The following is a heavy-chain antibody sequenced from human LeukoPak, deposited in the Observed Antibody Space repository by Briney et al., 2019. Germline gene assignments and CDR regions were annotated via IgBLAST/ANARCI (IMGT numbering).Heavy chain of an antibody. CDR2: INSDGSST. CDR1: GFTFSSYW. CDR3: GNLDTPMGY. V-gene: IGHV3-74*01. D-gene: IGHD5-18*01. Sequence: GGSLRLSCADSGFTFSSYWMHWVRQAPGKGLVWVSRINSDGSSTSHADSVKGRFTISRDHAKNTLYLQMNSLRAEDTAVYYCGNLDTPMGYWGQGTLVTVSS. J-gene: IGHJ4*02.